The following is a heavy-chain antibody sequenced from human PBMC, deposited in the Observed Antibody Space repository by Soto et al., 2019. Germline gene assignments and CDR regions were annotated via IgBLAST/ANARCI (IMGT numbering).Heavy chain of an antibody. V-gene: IGHV3-23*01. CDR3: AKEWHSSGYYIMNCYYYYGMVV. J-gene: IGHJ6*02. CDR2: ISGSGGST. CDR1: GFTFSSYA. Sequence: GGSLRLSCAASGFTFSSYAMSWVRQAPGKGLEWVSAISGSGGSTYYADSVKGRFTISRDNSKNTLYLQMNSLRAEDTAVYYCAKEWHSSGYYIMNCYYYYGMVVWGQGTTVNVS. D-gene: IGHD3-22*01.